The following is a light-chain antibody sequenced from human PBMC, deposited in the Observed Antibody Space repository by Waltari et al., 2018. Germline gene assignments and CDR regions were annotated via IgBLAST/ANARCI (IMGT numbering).Light chain of an antibody. Sequence: EIVLTQSPGTLSLSVGERATVSCRASESVSRALAWYQQKPGQAPRLLIYGASTRATGIPDRFRGSGLGKDFSLTISRLEPDDFAVYYCQHYLRLPVTFGQGTTVEI. CDR3: QHYLRLPVT. CDR1: ESVSRA. J-gene: IGKJ1*01. V-gene: IGKV3-20*01. CDR2: GAS.